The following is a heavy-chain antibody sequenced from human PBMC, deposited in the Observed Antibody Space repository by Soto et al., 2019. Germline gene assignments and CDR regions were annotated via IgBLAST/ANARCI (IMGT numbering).Heavy chain of an antibody. CDR3: DRGSGYYGFSY. Sequence: SETLSLTCAVYGGSFSGYYWSWIRQPPGKGLEWIGEINHSGSTNYNPSLKSRVTISVDTSKNQFSLKLSSVTAADTAVYYCDRGSGYYGFSYWGQGTLVTVSS. CDR1: GGSFSGYY. J-gene: IGHJ4*02. CDR2: INHSGST. D-gene: IGHD3-22*01. V-gene: IGHV4-34*01.